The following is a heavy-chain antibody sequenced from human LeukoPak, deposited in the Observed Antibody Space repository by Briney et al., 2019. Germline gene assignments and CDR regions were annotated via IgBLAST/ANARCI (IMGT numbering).Heavy chain of an antibody. CDR1: GFTFSSYS. CDR2: ISSSSSYI. Sequence: GATLRLSCAVSGFTFSSYSRNWVRQAPGKGLEWVTYISSSSSYIYYADSVKGRLTISRDNAKNSLYLQTNSLRAEDTAVYSCARARGGKDPDAFDIWGQGTMVTVSS. J-gene: IGHJ3*02. CDR3: ARARGGKDPDAFDI. D-gene: IGHD4-23*01. V-gene: IGHV3-21*01.